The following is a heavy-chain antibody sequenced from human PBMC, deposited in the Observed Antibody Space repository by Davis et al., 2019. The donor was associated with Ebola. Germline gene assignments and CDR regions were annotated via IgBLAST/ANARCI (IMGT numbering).Heavy chain of an antibody. CDR2: IRSKAYGGTT. CDR1: GFTLGDYA. Sequence: GESLKISCTASGFTLGDYAMSWFRQAPGKGLEWVGFIRSKAYGGTTEYAASVKGRFTISRDDSKSIAYLQMNSLKTEDTAVYYCTRTIAALGYWGQGTLVTVSS. J-gene: IGHJ4*02. CDR3: TRTIAALGY. D-gene: IGHD6-6*01. V-gene: IGHV3-49*03.